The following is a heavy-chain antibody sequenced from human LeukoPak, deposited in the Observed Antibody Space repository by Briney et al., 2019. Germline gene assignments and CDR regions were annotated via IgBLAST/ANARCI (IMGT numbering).Heavy chain of an antibody. CDR3: ARDGTADYYYGMDV. D-gene: IGHD2-2*01. Sequence: GASVKVSCTASGYTFTSYGISWVRQAPGQGLEWMGGIIPIFGTANYAQKFQGRVTITADESTSTAYMELSSLRSEDTAVYYCARDGTADYYYGMDVWGQGTTVTVSS. CDR1: GYTFTSYG. J-gene: IGHJ6*02. CDR2: IIPIFGTA. V-gene: IGHV1-69*13.